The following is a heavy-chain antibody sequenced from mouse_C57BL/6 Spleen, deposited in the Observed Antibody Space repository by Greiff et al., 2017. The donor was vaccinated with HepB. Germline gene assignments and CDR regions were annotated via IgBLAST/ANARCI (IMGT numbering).Heavy chain of an antibody. V-gene: IGHV5-17*01. CDR3: GMGDYDYAMDY. CDR2: ISSGSSTI. J-gene: IGHJ4*01. D-gene: IGHD2-4*01. CDR1: GFTFSDYG. Sequence: VQGVESGGGLVKPGGSLKLSCAASGFTFSDYGMHWVRQAPEKGLEWVAYISSGSSTIYYADTVKGRFTISRDNAKNTLFLQMTSLRSEDTAMYYCGMGDYDYAMDYWGQGTSVTVSS.